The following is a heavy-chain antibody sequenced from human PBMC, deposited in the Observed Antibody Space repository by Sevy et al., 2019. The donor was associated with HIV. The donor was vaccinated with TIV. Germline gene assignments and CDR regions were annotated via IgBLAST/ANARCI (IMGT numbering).Heavy chain of an antibody. CDR3: ARDSELGLDALDI. CDR2: TFYRSKWYF. J-gene: IGHJ3*02. D-gene: IGHD7-27*01. V-gene: IGHV6-1*01. CDR1: GDSVSSNSAA. Sequence: KQSQTLSLTCAISGDSVSSNSAAWNWIRQSPSRGLEWLGRTFYRSKWYFDYALSVKSRITINPDTSKNQFSLQLNSVTPEDTAVYYCARDSELGLDALDIWGQGTMVTVSS.